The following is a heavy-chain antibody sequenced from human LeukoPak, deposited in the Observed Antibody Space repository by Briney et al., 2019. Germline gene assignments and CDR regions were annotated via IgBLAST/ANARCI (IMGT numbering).Heavy chain of an antibody. D-gene: IGHD2-15*01. J-gene: IGHJ4*02. V-gene: IGHV4-31*03. CDR1: GGSISSGGYY. CDR2: IYYSGST. Sequence: PSQTLSLTCTVSGGSISSGGYYWIWIRQPPGKGLEWIGYIYYSGSTYYNPSLKSRVTISVDTSKNQFSLKLSSVTAADTAVYYCARSWMVAAPYFDYWGQGTLVTVSS. CDR3: ARSWMVAAPYFDY.